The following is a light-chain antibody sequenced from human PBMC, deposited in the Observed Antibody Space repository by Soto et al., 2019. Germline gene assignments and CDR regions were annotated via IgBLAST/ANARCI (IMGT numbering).Light chain of an antibody. CDR1: QNRLYSSNNKNS. Sequence: DIVLTQSPDSLAVALGERATISSRSSQNRLYSSNNKNSLAWFQQKPGQPPRLLIYWASTRESGVPDRFSGSGSGTDFALTISSLRDEDVAVYYCQQYVGAACTFGHGTKVEIK. CDR3: QQYVGAACT. J-gene: IGKJ1*01. V-gene: IGKV4-1*01. CDR2: WAS.